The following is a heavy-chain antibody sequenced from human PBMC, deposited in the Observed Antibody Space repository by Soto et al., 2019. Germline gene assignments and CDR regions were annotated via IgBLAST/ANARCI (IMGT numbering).Heavy chain of an antibody. CDR1: GYTFTNYG. J-gene: IGHJ4*02. CDR2: IGGYKGNT. Sequence: QVQLVQSGAEVREPGASVKVSCKASGYTFTNYGVSWVRQAPGQGLEWMGWIGGYKGNTNYAQKLQGRVTLTTDTSTSTAYVELRSLRSDATAVYYCAPHTLDTGMPSGYWGPGTLVTVSS. D-gene: IGHD5-18*01. V-gene: IGHV1-18*01. CDR3: APHTLDTGMPSGY.